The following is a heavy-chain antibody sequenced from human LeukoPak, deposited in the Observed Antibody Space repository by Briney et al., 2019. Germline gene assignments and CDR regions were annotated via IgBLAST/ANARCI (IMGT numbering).Heavy chain of an antibody. J-gene: IGHJ6*02. CDR2: ISGNGDNT. D-gene: IGHD5-12*01. CDR3: ARDLNYDIVAGSLYYGMDV. Sequence: PGGSLRLSCAASGFTFSSYAMHWVRQAPGKGLEYVSIISGNGDNTYSATSVKGRFTISRDNFKNTLYLQMGSLRDEDMAVYYCARDLNYDIVAGSLYYGMDVWGQRTTVTVSS. V-gene: IGHV3-64*01. CDR1: GFTFSSYA.